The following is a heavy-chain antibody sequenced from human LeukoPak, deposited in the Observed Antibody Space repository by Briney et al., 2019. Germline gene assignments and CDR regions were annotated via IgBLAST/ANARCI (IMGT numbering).Heavy chain of an antibody. CDR1: GYTFTSYA. CDR2: ISSYNGNT. D-gene: IGHD6-13*01. V-gene: IGHV1-18*01. Sequence: GASVKVSCKASGYTFTSYAITWVRQAPGQGLEWMGWISSYNGNTNYAQKLQGRVTMTTETSTSTAYMELRSLRSDDTAVYYCARDLPYSSSWESIDYWGPGTLVTVSS. CDR3: ARDLPYSSSWESIDY. J-gene: IGHJ4*02.